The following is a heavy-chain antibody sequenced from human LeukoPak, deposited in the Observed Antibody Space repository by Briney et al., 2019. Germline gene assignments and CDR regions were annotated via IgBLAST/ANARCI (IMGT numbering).Heavy chain of an antibody. J-gene: IGHJ5*02. CDR2: IYYSGST. CDR3: ATVGRTGTSWFDP. D-gene: IGHD1-1*01. CDR1: GGSISSYY. V-gene: IGHV4-59*12. Sequence: SETLSLTCTVSGGSISSYYWSWIRQPPGKGLEWIGYIYYSGSTNYNPSLQSRVTISVDTSKNQFSLKLSSVTAADTAVYYCATVGRTGTSWFDPWGQGTLVTVSS.